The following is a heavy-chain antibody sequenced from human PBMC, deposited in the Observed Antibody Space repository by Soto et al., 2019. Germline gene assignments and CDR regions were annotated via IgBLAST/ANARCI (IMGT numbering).Heavy chain of an antibody. CDR1: GDSITNFH. CDR2: IYHSGDT. CDR3: ARDVRRGAMPRYDP. Sequence: QVQLKESGPGLVKPAETLSLTCIVSGDSITNFHWNWVRQPPGKGLEWIGSIYHSGDTHYNPSLQSRVSISLDTSRTHFSLSLRSITAADTADYYCARDVRRGAMPRYDPWGPGILVNVSP. J-gene: IGHJ5*02. V-gene: IGHV4-4*08. D-gene: IGHD2-2*01.